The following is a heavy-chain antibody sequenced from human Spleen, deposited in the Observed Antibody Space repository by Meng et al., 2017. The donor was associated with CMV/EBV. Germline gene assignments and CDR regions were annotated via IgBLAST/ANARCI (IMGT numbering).Heavy chain of an antibody. CDR1: GFTFDDYA. CDR2: ISWNSGSI. J-gene: IGHJ4*02. Sequence: SLKISCAASGFTFDDYAMHWVRQAPGKGLEWVSGISWNSGSIGYADSVKGRFTISRDNAKNSLYLQMNSLRAEDTAVYYCASSGRTVQPNYYDSSGYPYYFDYWGQGTLVTVSS. V-gene: IGHV3-9*01. CDR3: ASSGRTVQPNYYDSSGYPYYFDY. D-gene: IGHD3-22*01.